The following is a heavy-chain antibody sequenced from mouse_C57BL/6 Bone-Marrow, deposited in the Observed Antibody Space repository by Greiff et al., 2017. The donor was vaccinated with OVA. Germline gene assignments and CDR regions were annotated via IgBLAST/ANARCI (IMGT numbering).Heavy chain of an antibody. D-gene: IGHD2-4*01. Sequence: QVQLKQSGAELMKPGASVKLSCKATGYTFTGYWIEWVKQRPGHGLEWIGEILPGSGSTNYNEKFKGKATFTADTSSNTAYMQLSSLTTEDSAIYYCARGDYDYDGLYYCDYWGQGTTLTVSS. CDR2: ILPGSGST. CDR3: ARGDYDYDGLYYCDY. J-gene: IGHJ2*01. CDR1: GYTFTGYW. V-gene: IGHV1-9*01.